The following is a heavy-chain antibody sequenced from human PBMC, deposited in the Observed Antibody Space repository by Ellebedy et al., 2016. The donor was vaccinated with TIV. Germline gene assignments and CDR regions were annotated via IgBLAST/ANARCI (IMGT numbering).Heavy chain of an antibody. D-gene: IGHD2-2*01. CDR3: ARAGGRHSTGSGFY. J-gene: IGHJ4*02. CDR1: GFSFSDHY. CDR2: ISTSSSHT. V-gene: IGHV3-11*05. Sequence: PGGSLRLSCAASGFSFSDHYMSWIRQAPGKGLEWISFISTSSSHTNYADSVKGRFTISRDNARNSLYLQMSNLRAEDTAVFYCARAGGRHSTGSGFYWGQGTRVTVST.